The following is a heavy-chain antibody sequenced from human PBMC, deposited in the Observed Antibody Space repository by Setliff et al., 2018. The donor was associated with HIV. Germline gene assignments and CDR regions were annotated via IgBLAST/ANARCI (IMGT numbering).Heavy chain of an antibody. Sequence: PSETLSLTCTVSGGSISSYYWSWIRQPPGKGLEWLGHIYSSGSTNYNPSLKSRVTISVDTSKNQFFLKLYSVTAADTAVYYCARSPRIGVAGEFEYWGQGTLVTVSS. J-gene: IGHJ4*02. V-gene: IGHV4-4*09. D-gene: IGHD6-19*01. CDR2: IYSSGST. CDR3: ARSPRIGVAGEFEY. CDR1: GGSISSYY.